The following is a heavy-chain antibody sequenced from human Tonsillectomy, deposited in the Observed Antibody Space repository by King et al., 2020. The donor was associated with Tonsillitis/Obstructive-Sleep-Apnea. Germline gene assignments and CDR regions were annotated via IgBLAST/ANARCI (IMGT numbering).Heavy chain of an antibody. CDR2: IYPGDSDT. D-gene: IGHD6-13*01. CDR1: GYSFTSYW. J-gene: IGHJ6*03. Sequence: VQLVESGAEVKKPGESLKISCKGSGYSFTSYWIGWVRQMPGKGLEWMGIIYPGDSDTRYSPSFQGQVTISADKSISTAYLQWSSLKASDTAMYYSATLGVAAADYYYMDVWGKGTTVTVSS. V-gene: IGHV5-51*01. CDR3: ATLGVAAADYYYMDV.